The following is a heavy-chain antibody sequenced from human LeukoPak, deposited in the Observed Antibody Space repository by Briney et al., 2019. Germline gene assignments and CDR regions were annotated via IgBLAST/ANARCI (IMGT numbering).Heavy chain of an antibody. Sequence: PGGSLRLSCAASGFTFSSYWMSWVRQAPGKGLEWVANIKQDGSEKYYVDSVKGRFTISRDNAKNSLYLQMNSLRAEDTAVYYCARLSHGYDFWSGYCEILYYFDYWGQGTLVTVSS. CDR3: ARLSHGYDFWSGYCEILYYFDY. J-gene: IGHJ4*02. CDR1: GFTFSSYW. V-gene: IGHV3-7*01. CDR2: IKQDGSEK. D-gene: IGHD3-3*01.